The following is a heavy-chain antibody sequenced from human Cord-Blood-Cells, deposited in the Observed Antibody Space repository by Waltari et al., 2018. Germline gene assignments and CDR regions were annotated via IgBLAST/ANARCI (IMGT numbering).Heavy chain of an antibody. J-gene: IGHJ6*02. Sequence: QVQLVASGGGVVQPGRSLRLSCAASGFTFSSYGMHWVRQAPGKGLEWVAVISYEGSNKYYADSVKGRFTISRDNSKNTLYLQMNSLRAEDTAVYYCAKVKDSSGYRYYYYGMDVWGQGTTVTVSS. CDR1: GFTFSSYG. CDR2: ISYEGSNK. CDR3: AKVKDSSGYRYYYYGMDV. D-gene: IGHD3-22*01. V-gene: IGHV3-30*18.